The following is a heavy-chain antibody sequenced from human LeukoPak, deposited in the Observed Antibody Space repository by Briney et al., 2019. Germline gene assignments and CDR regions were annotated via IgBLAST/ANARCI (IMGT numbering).Heavy chain of an antibody. D-gene: IGHD2-2*01. J-gene: IGHJ3*02. V-gene: IGHV4-4*07. Sequence: SETLSLTCIVSGGSISSYYWSWIRQPAGKGLEWIGRIYTSGSTNYNPSLKSRVTISVDTSKNQFSLKLSSVTAADTAVYYCARVRCSSTSCPGGAFDIWGQGTMVIVSS. CDR3: ARVRCSSTSCPGGAFDI. CDR1: GGSISSYY. CDR2: IYTSGST.